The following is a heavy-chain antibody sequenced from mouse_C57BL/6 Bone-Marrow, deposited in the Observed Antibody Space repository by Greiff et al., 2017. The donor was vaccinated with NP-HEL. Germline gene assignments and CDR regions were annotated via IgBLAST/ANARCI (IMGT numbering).Heavy chain of an antibody. CDR1: GYTFTSYW. D-gene: IGHD4-1*01. V-gene: IGHV1-69*01. CDR2: IDPSDSYT. Sequence: QVQLQQPGAELVMPGASVKLSCKASGYTFTSYWMHWVKQRPGQGLEWIGEIDPSDSYTNYNQKFKGKSTLTVDKSSSTAYMQLSSLTSEDSAVYYCARKANWGFAYWGQGTLVTVSA. CDR3: ARKANWGFAY. J-gene: IGHJ3*01.